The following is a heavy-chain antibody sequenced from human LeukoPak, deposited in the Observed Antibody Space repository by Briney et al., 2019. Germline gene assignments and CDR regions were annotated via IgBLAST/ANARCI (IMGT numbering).Heavy chain of an antibody. V-gene: IGHV3-23*01. D-gene: IGHD4-17*01. CDR2: ISGSGGST. J-gene: IGHJ4*02. CDR1: GFTFSSYA. CDR3: AKDLTVTTLLPGY. Sequence: PGGSLRLSCAASGFTFSSYAMSWVRQAPGKGLEWVSAISGSGGSTYYADSAKGRFTISRDNSKNTLYLQMNSLRAEDTAVYYCAKDLTVTTLLPGYWGQGTLVTVSS.